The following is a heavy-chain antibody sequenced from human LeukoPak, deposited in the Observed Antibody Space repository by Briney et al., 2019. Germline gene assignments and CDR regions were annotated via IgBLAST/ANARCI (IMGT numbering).Heavy chain of an antibody. CDR2: TRYDGSTE. J-gene: IGHJ4*02. D-gene: IGHD3-22*01. CDR1: GFSFTNYG. Sequence: GGSLRLSCEASGFSFTNYGMHWVRRALGKGLEWVSFTRYDGSTEYYAESVKGRFTISRDNSRNTLFLQMNSLRAEDTAVYYCAKDEGTLIVVGLDYWGQGTQVTVSS. V-gene: IGHV3-30*02. CDR3: AKDEGTLIVVGLDY.